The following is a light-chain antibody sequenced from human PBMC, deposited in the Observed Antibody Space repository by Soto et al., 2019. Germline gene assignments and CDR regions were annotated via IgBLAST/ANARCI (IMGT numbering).Light chain of an antibody. J-gene: IGKJ4*01. CDR1: QGISNY. Sequence: DIQMTQSPSSLSASVGDRVTITCRASQGISNYLAWYQQIPGKVPKLLISAASTLQSGVPSRLSGSGFGTDFTLTISSLQPEDVATYYCQKYTNVPTFGGGTKVEIK. V-gene: IGKV1-27*01. CDR2: AAS. CDR3: QKYTNVPT.